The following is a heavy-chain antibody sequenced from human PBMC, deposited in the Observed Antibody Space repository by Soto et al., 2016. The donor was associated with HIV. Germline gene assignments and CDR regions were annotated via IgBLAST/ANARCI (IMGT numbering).Heavy chain of an antibody. D-gene: IGHD3-16*01. Sequence: EVQLLESGGGLVQPGGSLTVSCAASGFSFRSCAMNWFRQAPGKGLEWVSGIAHSGNSAHYADSVKGRFTISRDNSRNTLSLQMNTLRAEDTAIYFCAKDLHDYSANDYWGQGTLVTVPS. CDR2: IAHSGNSA. CDR1: GFSFRSCA. V-gene: IGHV3-23*01. J-gene: IGHJ4*02. CDR3: AKDLHDYSANDY.